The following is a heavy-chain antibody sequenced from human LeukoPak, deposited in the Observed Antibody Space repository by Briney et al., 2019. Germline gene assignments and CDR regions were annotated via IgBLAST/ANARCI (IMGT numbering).Heavy chain of an antibody. J-gene: IGHJ4*02. CDR3: AREEDTLTRIDY. CDR2: IYYSGST. D-gene: IGHD4-11*01. CDR1: GGSISSYY. Sequence: SETLSLTCTVSGGSISSYYWSWIRQPPGKGLEWIGYIYYSGSTNYNPSLKSRVTISVDTSKNQFSLKLSSVTAADTAVYYCAREEDTLTRIDYWGQGTLATVSS. V-gene: IGHV4-59*12.